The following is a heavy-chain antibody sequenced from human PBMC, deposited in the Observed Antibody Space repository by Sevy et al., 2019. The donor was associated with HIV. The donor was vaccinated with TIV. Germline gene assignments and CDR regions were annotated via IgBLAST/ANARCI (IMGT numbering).Heavy chain of an antibody. CDR2: VDPDDSDT. Sequence: GESLKISCQDSGDNSNTDWIAWVRQLPGKGLEYMGLVDPDDSDTRYSPSFQGQVIMSADEAINTVYLQWNSLKASDSATYYCAGLSNYGACSDTYYYVMDVWGQGTTVTVSS. V-gene: IGHV5-51*01. CDR1: GDNSNTDW. D-gene: IGHD4-17*01. J-gene: IGHJ6*02. CDR3: AGLSNYGACSDTYYYVMDV.